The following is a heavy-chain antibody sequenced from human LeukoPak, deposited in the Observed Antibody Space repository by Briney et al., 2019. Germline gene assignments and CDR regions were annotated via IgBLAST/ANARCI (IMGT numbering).Heavy chain of an antibody. CDR1: GFTFSSYE. Sequence: GGSLRLSCAASGFTFSSYEMNWVRQAPGKGLEWVSYISSSGSTIYYADSVKGRFTISRDNAKNSLYLQMNSLRAEDTAVYYCARGPGSGSGSHYWGQGTLVTVSS. CDR3: ARGPGSGSGSHY. D-gene: IGHD5-12*01. V-gene: IGHV3-48*03. CDR2: ISSSGSTI. J-gene: IGHJ4*02.